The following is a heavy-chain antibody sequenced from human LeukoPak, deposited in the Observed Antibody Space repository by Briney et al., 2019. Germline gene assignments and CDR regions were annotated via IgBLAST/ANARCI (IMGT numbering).Heavy chain of an antibody. CDR3: ARGMGPGRDAFDI. V-gene: IGHV3-48*02. J-gene: IGHJ3*02. CDR2: ISSSSNTI. CDR1: GFTFSTYT. D-gene: IGHD1-14*01. Sequence: TGGSLRLSCAASGFTFSTYTMNWVRQAPGKGLEWVSYISSSSNTIYYGDSVQGRFTISSDNAKNSLYLQMSSLRDEDTAVYYCARGMGPGRDAFDIWGQGTMVTVSS.